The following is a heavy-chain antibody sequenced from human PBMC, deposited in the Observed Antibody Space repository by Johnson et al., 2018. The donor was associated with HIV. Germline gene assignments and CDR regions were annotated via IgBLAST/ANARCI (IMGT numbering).Heavy chain of an antibody. D-gene: IGHD6-13*01. CDR2: VFSGDNT. V-gene: IGHV3-66*01. CDR3: AKDQWSSSWTNDAFDI. CDR1: GFTVSSYY. Sequence: VPLVESGGGVVQPGGSLRLSCVVSGFTVSSYYLSWVRQAPGKGLEWVSIVFSGDNTYYADSVKGRFTISRDNSKNTLYLQMNSLRAEDTAVYYCAKDQWSSSWTNDAFDIWGQGTMVTVSS. J-gene: IGHJ3*02.